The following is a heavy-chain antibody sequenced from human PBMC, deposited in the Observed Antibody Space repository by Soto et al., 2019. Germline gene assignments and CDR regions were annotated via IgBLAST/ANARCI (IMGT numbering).Heavy chain of an antibody. CDR3: ARHSQLDSSYWYWFDP. J-gene: IGHJ5*02. CDR2: IYYTGST. Sequence: SETLSLTCTVSGGSISSPTYYWGWIRQPPGKGLEWIGTIYYTGSTYYNPSLKSRVTISVDTSKNQFSLKLSSVTAADTALYYCARHSQLDSSYWYWFDPWGQGTLVTVSS. D-gene: IGHD6-13*01. V-gene: IGHV4-39*01. CDR1: GGSISSPTYY.